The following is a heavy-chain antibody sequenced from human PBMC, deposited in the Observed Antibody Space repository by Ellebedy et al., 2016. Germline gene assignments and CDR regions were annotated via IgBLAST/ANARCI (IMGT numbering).Heavy chain of an antibody. CDR2: INHSGST. D-gene: IGHD6-19*01. Sequence: SETLSLTXTVSGGSISGYYWSWIRQPPGKGLGWIGEINHSGSTNYNPSLKSRVTISVDTSKNQFSLKLSPVTAADTAVYYCAGVAGPFDYWGQGTLVTVSS. V-gene: IGHV4-34*01. J-gene: IGHJ4*02. CDR1: GGSISGYY. CDR3: AGVAGPFDY.